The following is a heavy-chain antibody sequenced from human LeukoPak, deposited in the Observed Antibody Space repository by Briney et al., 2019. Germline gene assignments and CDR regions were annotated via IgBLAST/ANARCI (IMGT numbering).Heavy chain of an antibody. V-gene: IGHV3-11*01. D-gene: IGHD6-6*01. CDR3: ARDPDTSSKVDY. J-gene: IGHJ4*02. CDR2: ISR. Sequence: PGGSLRLSCAASGFTFSDHYMSWIRQTPGKGLEWVSRISRDTESVKGRFTISRDNTKNPLYLQMNSLRVDDTAVYYCARDPDTSSKVDYWGQGTLVTVSS. CDR1: GFTFSDHY.